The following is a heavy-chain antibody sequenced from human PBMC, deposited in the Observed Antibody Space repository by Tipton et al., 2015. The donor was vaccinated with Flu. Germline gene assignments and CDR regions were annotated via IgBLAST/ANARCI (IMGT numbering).Heavy chain of an antibody. CDR2: IYTSGST. D-gene: IGHD3-10*01. V-gene: IGHV4-61*02. J-gene: IGHJ2*01. Sequence: TLSLTCTVSGGSISSGSYYWSWIRQPAGKGLEWIGRIYTSGSTNYNPSPKSRVTISVDTSKNQFSLKLSSVTAADTAVYYCARGWFGPWYFDLWGRGTLVTVSS. CDR1: GGSISSGSYY. CDR3: ARGWFGPWYFDL.